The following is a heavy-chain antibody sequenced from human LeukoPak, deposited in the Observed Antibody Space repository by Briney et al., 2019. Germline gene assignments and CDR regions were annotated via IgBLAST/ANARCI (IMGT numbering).Heavy chain of an antibody. J-gene: IGHJ4*02. D-gene: IGHD3-10*01. CDR2: ISSNGGST. CDR3: VKDRYIRYGSGSYPYYFDY. V-gene: IGHV3-64D*09. Sequence: GGSLRLSCSASGFTFSSYAMHWVRQAPGKGLEYVSAISSNGGSTYYADSVKGGFTISRDNSKNTLYLQMSSLRAEDTAVYYCVKDRYIRYGSGSYPYYFDYWGQGTLVTVSS. CDR1: GFTFSSYA.